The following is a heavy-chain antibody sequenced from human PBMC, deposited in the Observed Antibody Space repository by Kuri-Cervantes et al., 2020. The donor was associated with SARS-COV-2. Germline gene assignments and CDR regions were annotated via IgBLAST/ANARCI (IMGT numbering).Heavy chain of an antibody. Sequence: GGSLRLSCAASGFTFTSFAMNWVRQAPGKGLEWVSTITHTGATTYYADSVKGRFTISRDNSKNTLYLQMNSLRAEDTAVYYCAKVSYDSSGRYYYHYDMEVWGQGPRSPSP. CDR2: ITHTGATT. CDR1: GFTFTSFA. V-gene: IGHV3-23*01. CDR3: AKVSYDSSGRYYYHYDMEV. D-gene: IGHD3-22*01. J-gene: IGHJ6*02.